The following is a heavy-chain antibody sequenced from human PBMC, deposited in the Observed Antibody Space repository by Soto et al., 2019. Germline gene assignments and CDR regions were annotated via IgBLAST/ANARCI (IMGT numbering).Heavy chain of an antibody. V-gene: IGHV1-69*04. Sequence: QVQLVQSGAEVKRPGSSVKVSCKASGDTFSLYSINWVRQAHGLGLEWMGRVNPILSMSNYAQRFQGRVTMTADKSTSTAYMELSGLRSEDTAMYYCATSYGSGYRAFDYWGQGALVTVSS. J-gene: IGHJ4*02. D-gene: IGHD3-10*01. CDR2: VNPILSMS. CDR1: GDTFSLYS. CDR3: ATSYGSGYRAFDY.